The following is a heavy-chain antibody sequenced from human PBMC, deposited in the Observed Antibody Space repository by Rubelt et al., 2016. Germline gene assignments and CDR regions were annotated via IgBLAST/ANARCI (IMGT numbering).Heavy chain of an antibody. CDR3: ARAYDFWSGYFSH. Sequence: QVQLVESGGGVVQPGRSLRLSCAASGFTFSSYGMHWVRQAPGEGLEWVAVIWYDGSNKYYADSVKGRFTISRDNSKNTLYLQMNSLRAEDTAVYYCARAYDFWSGYFSHWGQGTLVTVSS. D-gene: IGHD3-3*01. CDR1: GFTFSSYG. V-gene: IGHV3-33*01. CDR2: IWYDGSNK. J-gene: IGHJ4*02.